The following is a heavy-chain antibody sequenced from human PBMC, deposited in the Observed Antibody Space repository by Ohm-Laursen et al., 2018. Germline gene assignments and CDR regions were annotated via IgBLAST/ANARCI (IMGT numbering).Heavy chain of an antibody. Sequence: SLRLSCTASGFTFSDYYMSWIRQAPGKGQERDSYISSSGSTIYYADSVKGRFTISRDNAKNSLYLQMISLRAEDTAVYYCARAVAVAGMSPALRYFDYWGQGTLVTVSS. J-gene: IGHJ4*02. CDR3: ARAVAVAGMSPALRYFDY. V-gene: IGHV3-11*01. D-gene: IGHD6-19*01. CDR1: GFTFSDYY. CDR2: ISSSGSTI.